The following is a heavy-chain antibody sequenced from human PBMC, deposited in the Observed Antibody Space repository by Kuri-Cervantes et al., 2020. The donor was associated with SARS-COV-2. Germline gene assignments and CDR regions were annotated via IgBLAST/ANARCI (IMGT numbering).Heavy chain of an antibody. V-gene: IGHV3-64D*06. CDR2: ISSNGGST. J-gene: IGHJ4*02. D-gene: IGHD3-3*01. CDR1: GFTFSSYA. CDR3: VKEGSYDFWSGYLPYYFDY. Sequence: GEFLKISCSASGFTFSSYAMHWVRQAPGKGLEYVSAISSNGGSTYYADSVKGRFTISRDNSKNTLYLQMSSLRAEDTAVYYCVKEGSYDFWSGYLPYYFDYWGQGTLVTVSS.